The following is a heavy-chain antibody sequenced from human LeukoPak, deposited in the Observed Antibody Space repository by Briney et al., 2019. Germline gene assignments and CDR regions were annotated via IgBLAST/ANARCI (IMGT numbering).Heavy chain of an antibody. Sequence: GGSLRLSCAASGFTVSSNYMSWVRQAPGKGLEWVSVIYSGGSTYYADSVKGRVTISRDDAKSSLYLQMNSLRAEDTAVYYCARDWSGWDVWGKGTTFTVSS. D-gene: IGHD3-3*01. CDR1: GFTVSSNY. J-gene: IGHJ6*04. V-gene: IGHV3-53*01. CDR2: IYSGGST. CDR3: ARDWSGWDV.